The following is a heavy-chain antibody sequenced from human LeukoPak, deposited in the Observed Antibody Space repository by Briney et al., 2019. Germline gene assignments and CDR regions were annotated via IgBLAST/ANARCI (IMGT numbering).Heavy chain of an antibody. V-gene: IGHV3-21*01. J-gene: IGHJ4*02. CDR3: AKDLGSSSWYSYFDY. CDR2: ITSSDSYI. Sequence: GGSLRLSCAASGFTFSSYSMNWVRQAPGKGLEWVASITSSDSYIYYADSVKGRFTISRDNSKNTLYLQMNSLRAEDTAVYYCAKDLGSSSWYSYFDYWGQGTLVTVSS. D-gene: IGHD6-13*01. CDR1: GFTFSSYS.